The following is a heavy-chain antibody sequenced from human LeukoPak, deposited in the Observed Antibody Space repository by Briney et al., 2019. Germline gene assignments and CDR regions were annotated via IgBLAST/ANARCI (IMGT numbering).Heavy chain of an antibody. J-gene: IGHJ4*02. V-gene: IGHV3-30*02. CDR3: AKGKITFGGVIADYYFDY. Sequence: GGSLRLSCAASRFTFSSYGMHWVRQAPGKGLEWVAFIRYDGSNKYYADSVKGRFTISRDNSKNTLYLQMNSLRAEDTAVYYCAKGKITFGGVIADYYFDYWGQGTLVTVSS. D-gene: IGHD3-16*02. CDR2: IRYDGSNK. CDR1: RFTFSSYG.